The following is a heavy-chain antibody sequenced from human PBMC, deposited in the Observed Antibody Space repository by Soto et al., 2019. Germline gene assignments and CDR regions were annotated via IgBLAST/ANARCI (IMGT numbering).Heavy chain of an antibody. D-gene: IGHD4-17*01. V-gene: IGHV4-59*01. Sequence: PSETLSLTCTVSGGSISSYYWSWIRQPPGKGLEWIGYIYYSGSTNYNPSLKSRVTISVDTSKNQFSLKLSSVTAADTAVYYCARDATIYGDLYYFDYWGKGPLVTVP. CDR1: GGSISSYY. CDR3: ARDATIYGDLYYFDY. J-gene: IGHJ4*02. CDR2: IYYSGST.